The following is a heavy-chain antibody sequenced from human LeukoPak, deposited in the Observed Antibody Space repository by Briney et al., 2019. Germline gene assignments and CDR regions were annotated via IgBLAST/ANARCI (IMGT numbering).Heavy chain of an antibody. D-gene: IGHD3-22*01. CDR1: GGSFSTYG. CDR3: AREKSSGSAFYFDY. J-gene: IGHJ4*02. CDR2: IIPSFGKT. V-gene: IGHV1-69*01. Sequence: GSAVKVSCKPSGGSFSTYGFNWVRQAPGQGLEWMGGIIPSFGKTNYAQKFQGRVTNTADESTSTAYMELSSLRPDDTAVYYCAREKSSGSAFYFDYWGQGTLVTVSS.